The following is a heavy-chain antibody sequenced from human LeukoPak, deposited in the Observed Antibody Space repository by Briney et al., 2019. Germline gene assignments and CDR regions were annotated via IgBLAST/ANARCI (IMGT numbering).Heavy chain of an antibody. CDR1: GGSISSYY. CDR3: ARGAVGGWVPPYYYYYGMDV. CDR2: IYYSGST. J-gene: IGHJ6*02. D-gene: IGHD3-10*01. Sequence: SETLSLTCTVSGGSISSYYWSWIRQPPGKGLEWIGYIYYSGSTNYNPSLKSRVTISVDASKNQFSLKLSSVTAADTAVYYCARGAVGGWVPPYYYYYGMDVWGQGTTVTVSS. V-gene: IGHV4-59*01.